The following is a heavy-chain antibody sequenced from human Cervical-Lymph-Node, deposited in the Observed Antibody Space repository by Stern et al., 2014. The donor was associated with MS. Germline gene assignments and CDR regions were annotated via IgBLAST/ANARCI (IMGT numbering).Heavy chain of an antibody. CDR1: GFTFTNYA. CDR3: ARNWATDY. CDR2: INTGNGNT. V-gene: IGHV1-3*04. J-gene: IGHJ4*02. D-gene: IGHD7-27*01. Sequence: VQLEESGAEVKKPGASVKVSCKASGFTFTNYAMHWVRQAPGQRLEWMGWINTGNGNTKYSQKFQGRVTITRDTSASTAYMELSSLTSEDTAVYYCARNWATDYWGQGTLVTVSS.